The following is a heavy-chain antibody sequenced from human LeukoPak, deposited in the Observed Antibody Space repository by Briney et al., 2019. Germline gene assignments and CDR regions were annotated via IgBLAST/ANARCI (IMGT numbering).Heavy chain of an antibody. J-gene: IGHJ4*02. CDR3: ARRAYNYVYFDY. D-gene: IGHD5-24*01. CDR2: IYHSGRT. V-gene: IGHV4-38-2*02. Sequence: PSETLSLTCTVSTYSIRNDFYWGWIRQPPGKGLEWIASIYHSGRTYYNPSLKSRVTISVDTSKNQFSLKLTSVTAADTAVYYCARRAYNYVYFDYWGQGTLVTVSS. CDR1: TYSIRNDFY.